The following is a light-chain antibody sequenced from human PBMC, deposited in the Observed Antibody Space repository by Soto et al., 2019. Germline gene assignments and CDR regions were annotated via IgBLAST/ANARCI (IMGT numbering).Light chain of an antibody. Sequence: DIQMTQSPSTLSASVGDRVTITCRASESISSWLAWYQQKPGKAPKLLIYKASSLESGVPSRFSGSGSGTEFTLTISSLQPDDFTTYYCQQYNSYSLTFGGGTKVEIK. CDR1: ESISSW. V-gene: IGKV1-5*03. CDR3: QQYNSYSLT. J-gene: IGKJ4*01. CDR2: KAS.